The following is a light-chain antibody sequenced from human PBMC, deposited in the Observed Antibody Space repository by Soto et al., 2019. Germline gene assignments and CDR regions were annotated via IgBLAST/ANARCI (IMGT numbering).Light chain of an antibody. CDR3: SSYTTSSTRV. V-gene: IGLV2-14*01. J-gene: IGLJ1*01. CDR1: SSDVGIYNY. Sequence: QSLLANPASVSGSAGQSIAISCTGSSSDVGIYNYVSWYQQHPGKVPKLIIYEVTSRPSGVSIRFSGSKSGNTASLTISGLQPEDEADYYCSSYTTSSTRVFGTGTKVTVL. CDR2: EVT.